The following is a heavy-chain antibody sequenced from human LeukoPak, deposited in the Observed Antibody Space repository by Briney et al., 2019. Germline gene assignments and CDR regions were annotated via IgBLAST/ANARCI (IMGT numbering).Heavy chain of an antibody. CDR2: IYPGDSDT. D-gene: IGHD3-3*01. Sequence: GESLKISCKGPGYSFTSYWIGWVRQMPGKGLEWMGIIYPGDSDTRYSPSFQGQVTISADKSISTAYLQWSSLKASDTAMYYCARQGLYDFWSGYPIDYWGQGTLVTVSS. CDR3: ARQGLYDFWSGYPIDY. J-gene: IGHJ4*02. V-gene: IGHV5-51*01. CDR1: GYSFTSYW.